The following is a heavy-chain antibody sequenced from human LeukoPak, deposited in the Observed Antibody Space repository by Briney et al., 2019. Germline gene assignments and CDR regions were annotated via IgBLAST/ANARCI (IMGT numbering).Heavy chain of an antibody. CDR2: MNPNSGNT. Sequence: ASVKVSCKASGYTFTSYDINWVRQATGQGLEWMGWMNPNSGNTGYAQKFQGRVTMTRNTSISTAYMELSSLRSEDTAVYYCARSGLLWFGDLLEGPDWGQATLVSVSS. J-gene: IGHJ4*02. CDR1: GYTFTSYD. D-gene: IGHD3-10*01. V-gene: IGHV1-8*01. CDR3: ARSGLLWFGDLLEGPD.